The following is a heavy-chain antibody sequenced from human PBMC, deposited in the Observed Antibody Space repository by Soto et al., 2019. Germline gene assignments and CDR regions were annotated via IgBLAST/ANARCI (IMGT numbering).Heavy chain of an antibody. CDR3: ARGDIAAAGTYYYYGMDV. D-gene: IGHD6-13*01. V-gene: IGHV1-69*13. CDR2: IIPIFGTA. CDR1: GVTFSSYA. J-gene: IGHJ6*02. Sequence: SVKVSCKASGVTFSSYAISWVRQAPGQGLEWMGGIIPIFGTANYAQKFQGRVTITADESTSTAYMELSSLRSEDTAVYYCARGDIAAAGTYYYYGMDVWGQGTTVTVSS.